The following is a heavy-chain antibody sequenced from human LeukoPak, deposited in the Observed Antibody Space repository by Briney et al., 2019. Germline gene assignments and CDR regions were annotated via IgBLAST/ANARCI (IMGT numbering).Heavy chain of an antibody. Sequence: GASVKVSCKASGYTLTSYGISWVRQAPGQGLEWMGWISAYNGNTNCAQKLQGRVTMTTDTSTSTAYMELRSLRSDDTAVYYCARDQPMIVVPDAFDIWGQGTMVTVSS. CDR1: GYTLTSYG. CDR2: ISAYNGNT. J-gene: IGHJ3*02. V-gene: IGHV1-18*01. D-gene: IGHD3-22*01. CDR3: ARDQPMIVVPDAFDI.